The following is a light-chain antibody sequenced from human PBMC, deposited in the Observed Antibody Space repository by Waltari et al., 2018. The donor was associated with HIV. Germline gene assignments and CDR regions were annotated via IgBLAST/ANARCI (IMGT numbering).Light chain of an antibody. CDR3: QHYDNLPPTWT. CDR1: QDISNF. Sequence: DIQMTQSPSSLSASVGDRVTITCQASQDISNFLNWYQQKPGKAPKLLIYDASNLETGVPSRFSGSGSGTDFTFTISSLQPEDIATYYCQHYDNLPPTWTFGQGTMVEIK. CDR2: DAS. J-gene: IGKJ1*01. V-gene: IGKV1-33*01.